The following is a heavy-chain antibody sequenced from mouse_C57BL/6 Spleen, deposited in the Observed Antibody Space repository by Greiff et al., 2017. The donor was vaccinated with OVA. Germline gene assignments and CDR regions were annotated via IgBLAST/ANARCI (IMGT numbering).Heavy chain of an antibody. CDR3: AREATMVTTGGFAY. CDR2: IYPGSGNT. CDR1: GYSFTSYY. D-gene: IGHD2-2*01. Sequence: VKLQESGPELVKPGASVKISCKASGYSFTSYYIHWVKQRPGQGLEWIGWIYPGSGNTKYNEKFKGKATLTADTSSSTAYMQLSSLTSEDSAVYYCAREATMVTTGGFAYWGQGTLVTVSA. V-gene: IGHV1-66*01. J-gene: IGHJ3*01.